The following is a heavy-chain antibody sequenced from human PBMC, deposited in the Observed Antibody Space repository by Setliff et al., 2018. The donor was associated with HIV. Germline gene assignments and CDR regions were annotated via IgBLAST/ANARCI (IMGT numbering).Heavy chain of an antibody. Sequence: GASVKVSCAASGFTFSNYAMSWVRQAPGKGLEWVSSISGTGLNTYYSDSVKGRFAISRGNSKDTLYLQMNSLRAEDTALYYCARASVGVWGSYPDWGQGTLVTVSS. J-gene: IGHJ4*02. CDR3: ARASVGVWGSYPD. CDR2: ISGTGLNT. CDR1: GFTFSNYA. D-gene: IGHD3-16*02. V-gene: IGHV3-23*01.